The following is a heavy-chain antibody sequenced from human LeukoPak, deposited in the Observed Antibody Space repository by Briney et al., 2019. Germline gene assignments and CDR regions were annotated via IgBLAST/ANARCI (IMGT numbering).Heavy chain of an antibody. V-gene: IGHV5-51*01. CDR3: ARLGNPPLAY. Sequence: GESLKISCKGSGYNFAIYWIGWVRQMPGKGLEWMGIIYPGDSDTRYSPSFQGQVTISADKSISTASLQWSSLKASGTAIYYCARLGNPPLAYWGQGTLVTVSS. CDR1: GYNFAIYW. CDR2: IYPGDSDT. D-gene: IGHD4-23*01. J-gene: IGHJ4*02.